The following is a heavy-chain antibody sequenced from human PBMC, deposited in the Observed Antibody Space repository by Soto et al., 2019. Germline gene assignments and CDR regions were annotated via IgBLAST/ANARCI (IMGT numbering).Heavy chain of an antibody. CDR1: GFTFSGSA. Sequence: EVQLVESGGGVVQPGGSLKLSCAASGFTFSGSAMHWVRQASGEGLEWVGRIRSKGNNYATAYGASLKGRFTISRDDSKNTAYVEMNSLNTEDTAVYYCSRKASDFWSGKPQYYMDVWGKGTTVTVSS. V-gene: IGHV3-73*01. J-gene: IGHJ6*03. CDR3: SRKASDFWSGKPQYYMDV. D-gene: IGHD3-3*01. CDR2: IRSKGNNYAT.